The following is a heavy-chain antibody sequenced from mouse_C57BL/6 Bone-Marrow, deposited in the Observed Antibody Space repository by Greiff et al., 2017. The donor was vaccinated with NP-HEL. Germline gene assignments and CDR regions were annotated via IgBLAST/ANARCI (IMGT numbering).Heavy chain of an antibody. CDR3: ARSSNGAMDY. CDR1: GYTFTSYW. Sequence: QVQLQQPGAELVKPGASVKLSCKASGYTFTSYWMQWVKQRPGQGLDGIGEIDPSDSYTNYNQKFKGKATLTVDTSSSTAYMQLSSLTSEDSAVYYCARSSNGAMDYWGQGTSVTVSS. J-gene: IGHJ4*01. V-gene: IGHV1-50*01. CDR2: IDPSDSYT.